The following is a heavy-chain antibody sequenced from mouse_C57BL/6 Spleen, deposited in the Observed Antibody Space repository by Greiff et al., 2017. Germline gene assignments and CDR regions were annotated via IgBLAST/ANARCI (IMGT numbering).Heavy chain of an antibody. Sequence: QVQLQQSGAELVRPGASVTLSCKASGYTFTDYEMHWVKQTPVHGLEWIGAIDPETGGTAYNQKFKGKAILTADKSSSTAYMELRSLTSEDSAVYYCTHYYGSSRCYAMDYWGQGTSVTVSS. D-gene: IGHD1-1*01. CDR1: GYTFTDYE. CDR3: THYYGSSRCYAMDY. V-gene: IGHV1-15*01. J-gene: IGHJ4*01. CDR2: IDPETGGT.